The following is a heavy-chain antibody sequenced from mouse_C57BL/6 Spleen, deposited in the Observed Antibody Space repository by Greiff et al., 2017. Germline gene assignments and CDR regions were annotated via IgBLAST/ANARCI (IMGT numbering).Heavy chain of an antibody. J-gene: IGHJ2*01. CDR1: GYAFSSSW. CDR2: IYPGDGDT. D-gene: IGHD4-1*01. CDR3: ARSGGTGPFDY. Sequence: QVQLKQSGPELVKPGASVKISCKASGYAFSSSWMNWVKQRPGKGLEWIGRIYPGDGDTNYNGKFKGKATLTADKSSSTAYMQLSSLTSEDSAVYFCARSGGTGPFDYWGQGTTLTVSS. V-gene: IGHV1-82*01.